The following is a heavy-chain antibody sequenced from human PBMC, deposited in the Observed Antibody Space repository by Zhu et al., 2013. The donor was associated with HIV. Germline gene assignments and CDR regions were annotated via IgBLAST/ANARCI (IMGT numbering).Heavy chain of an antibody. J-gene: IGHJ6*02. D-gene: IGHD6-19*01. Sequence: QVQLQESGPGLVKPSETLSLTCTVSGGSISSYYWSWIRQPPGKGLEWIGYIYYSGSTNYNPSLKSRVTISVDTSKNQFSLKLSSVTAADTAVYYCARMYSCGWYLSYYYYGMDVWGQGTTVTVSS. CDR2: IYYSGST. V-gene: IGHV4-59*01. CDR3: ARMYSCGWYLSYYYYGMDV. CDR1: GGSISSYY.